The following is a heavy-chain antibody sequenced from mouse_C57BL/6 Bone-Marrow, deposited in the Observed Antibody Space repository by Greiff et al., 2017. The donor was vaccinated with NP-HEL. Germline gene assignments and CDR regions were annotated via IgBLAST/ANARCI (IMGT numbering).Heavy chain of an antibody. J-gene: IGHJ4*01. CDR1: GYTFTDYN. V-gene: IGHV1-18*01. CDR2: INPNNGGT. Sequence: EVQLQQSGPELVKPGASVKIPCKASGYTFTDYNMDWVKQSHGKSLEWIGDINPNNGGTIYNQKFKGKATLTVDKSSSTAYMELRSLTSEDTAVYYCARKYYGSSYENYAMDYWGQGTSVTVSS. D-gene: IGHD1-1*01. CDR3: ARKYYGSSYENYAMDY.